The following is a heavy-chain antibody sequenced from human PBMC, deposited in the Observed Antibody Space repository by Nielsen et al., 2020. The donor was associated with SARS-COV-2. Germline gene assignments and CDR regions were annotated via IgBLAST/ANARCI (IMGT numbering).Heavy chain of an antibody. J-gene: IGHJ4*02. CDR3: ARSAAGGKNFDS. D-gene: IGHD6-13*01. V-gene: IGHV1-46*01. CDR1: GYTFTSYY. Sequence: ASVKVSCKASGYTFTSYYLHWVRQAPGQGLEWMGIINTTAGSTTYAQKFQGSVTMTRDTSTHTVFMELSSLRSEDTAVFYCARSAAGGKNFDSWGQGTLVTVAS. CDR2: INTTAGST.